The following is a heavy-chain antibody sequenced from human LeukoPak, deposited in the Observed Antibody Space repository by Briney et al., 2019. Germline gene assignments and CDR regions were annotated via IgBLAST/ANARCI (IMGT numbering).Heavy chain of an antibody. V-gene: IGHV4-59*01. J-gene: IGHJ6*03. CDR1: GGSISSNY. Sequence: SETLSLTCTVSGGSISSNYWSWIRQPPGKGLEWIGHIYYTESTNYNPSLKSRVIISVDTSKNQFSLKLNSVTAADTAVYYCARFRPTGTMSDHYYMDVWGKGTTVTVSS. D-gene: IGHD4-11*01. CDR2: IYYTEST. CDR3: ARFRPTGTMSDHYYMDV.